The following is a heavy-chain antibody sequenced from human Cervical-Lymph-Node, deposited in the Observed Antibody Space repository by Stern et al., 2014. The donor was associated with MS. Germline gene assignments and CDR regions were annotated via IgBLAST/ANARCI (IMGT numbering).Heavy chain of an antibody. CDR1: GGSLRSYY. J-gene: IGHJ4*02. CDR3: AREGEYCSGSRCYPFLDY. CDR2: FYHPGDV. D-gene: IGHD2-15*01. V-gene: IGHV4-59*01. Sequence: QLQLQESGPGLVKPSETLSLTCTVSGGSLRSYYWNWIRQAPGKGLEWLGFFYHPGDVNYNPSLSSRVAMSVDTSKNQFSLTVSSVTAADTAVYYCAREGEYCSGSRCYPFLDYWGQGTLVTVSS.